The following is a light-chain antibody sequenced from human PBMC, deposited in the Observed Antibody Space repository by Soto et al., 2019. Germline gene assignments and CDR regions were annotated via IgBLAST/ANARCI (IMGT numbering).Light chain of an antibody. CDR1: SGSVSTSYY. V-gene: IGLV8-61*01. CDR3: ALYVGSGTVV. Sequence: QTVVTQEPSFSVSPGGTVILTCGLTSGSVSTSYYPSWYQQSPGLAPRTLIYKTTTRSSGVPDRFSGSILGNKAALTITWAQSEDESDYLCALYVGSGTVVFGGGTKLNV. CDR2: KTT. J-gene: IGLJ2*01.